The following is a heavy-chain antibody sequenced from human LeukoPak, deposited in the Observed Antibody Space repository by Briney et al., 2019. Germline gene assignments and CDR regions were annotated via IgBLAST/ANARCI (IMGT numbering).Heavy chain of an antibody. V-gene: IGHV3-30*18. D-gene: IGHD6-13*01. CDR3: AKDHGPGIFDY. CDR2: ISYDGSNK. Sequence: GGSLRLSCAASGFTFSSYGMHWVRQAPGKGLEWVAVISYDGSNKYYADSVKGRFTISRDNSKNTLYLQMNSLRAEDTAVYYCAKDHGPGIFDYWGQGTLVTVSS. CDR1: GFTFSSYG. J-gene: IGHJ4*02.